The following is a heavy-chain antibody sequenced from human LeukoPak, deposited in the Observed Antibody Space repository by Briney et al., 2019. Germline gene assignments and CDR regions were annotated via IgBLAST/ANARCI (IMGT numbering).Heavy chain of an antibody. J-gene: IGHJ4*02. V-gene: IGHV4-59*01. CDR1: GGSISSYY. CDR2: IYYSGST. D-gene: IGHD5-12*01. Sequence: PSETLSLTCTVSGGSISSYYWSWVRQPPGKGLEWIGYIYYSGSTNYNPSLKSRVTISVATYKTQFSLKPSSVPAADTAVYYCARGRVATDYWGQGTLVTVSS. CDR3: ARGRVATDY.